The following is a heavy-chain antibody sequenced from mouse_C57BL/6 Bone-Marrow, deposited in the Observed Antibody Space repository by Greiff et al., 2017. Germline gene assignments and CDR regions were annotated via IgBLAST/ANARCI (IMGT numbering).Heavy chain of an antibody. D-gene: IGHD2-3*01. CDR3: TTGYDGYYAMDY. J-gene: IGHJ4*01. CDR1: GFNIKDDY. Sequence: VQLQQSGAELVRPGASVKLSCTASGFNIKDDYMHWVKQRPEQGLEWIGWIDPENGDTEYASKFQGKATITADTSSNTAYLQLSSLTSEDTAVYYCTTGYDGYYAMDYWGQGTSVTVSS. CDR2: IDPENGDT. V-gene: IGHV14-4*01.